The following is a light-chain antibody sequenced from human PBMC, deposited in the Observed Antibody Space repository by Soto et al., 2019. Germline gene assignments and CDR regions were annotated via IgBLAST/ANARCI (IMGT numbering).Light chain of an antibody. V-gene: IGLV3-9*01. J-gene: IGLJ3*02. Sequence: SYELTQPLSVSVALGQTARITCGGNNIGSKNVHWYQQKPGQAPVLVIYRDSNRPSGIPERFSGSNSGNTATLTISRAQAXXXXDXYCQVWDSSTARVFGGGTKLTV. CDR1: NIGSKN. CDR2: RDS. CDR3: QVWDSSTARV.